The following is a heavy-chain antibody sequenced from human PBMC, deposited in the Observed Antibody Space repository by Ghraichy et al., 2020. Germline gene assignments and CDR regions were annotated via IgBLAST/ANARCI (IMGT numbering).Heavy chain of an antibody. CDR1: GFTFSSYA. CDR3: AKGVGAANYYYYGMDV. V-gene: IGHV3-23*01. D-gene: IGHD3-3*01. J-gene: IGHJ6*02. CDR2: ISGSGGST. Sequence: GESLNISCAASGFTFSSYAMSWVRQAPGKGLEWVSAISGSGGSTYYADSVKGRFTISRDNSKNTLYLQMNSLRAEDTAVYYCAKGVGAANYYYYGMDVWGQGTTVTVSS.